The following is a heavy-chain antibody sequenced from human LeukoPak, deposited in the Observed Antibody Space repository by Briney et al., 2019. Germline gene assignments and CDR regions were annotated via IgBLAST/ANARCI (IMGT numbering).Heavy chain of an antibody. D-gene: IGHD3-22*01. CDR2: ISGSGGSGTT. J-gene: IGHJ4*02. CDR1: GFTFSTYA. CDR3: AKGATLRNYYDSSGYYILTFDY. Sequence: TGGSLRLSCAASGFTFSTYAMNWVRQAPGKGLERVSTISGSGGSGTTYYADSVKGRFTISRDNPKNTLYLQINSLRAEDTAVYYCAKGATLRNYYDSSGYYILTFDYWGQGTLVTVSS. V-gene: IGHV3-23*01.